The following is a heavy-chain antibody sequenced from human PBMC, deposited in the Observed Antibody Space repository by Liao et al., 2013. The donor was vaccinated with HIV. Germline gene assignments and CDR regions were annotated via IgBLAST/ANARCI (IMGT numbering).Heavy chain of an antibody. D-gene: IGHD3-10*01. CDR1: GVSISTSSSY. Sequence: QLQMQESGPGLVKPSETLSLTCTVSGVSISTSSSYWGWIRQPPGKGLEWIGSAYYTGSTYDNPSLKSRVTISVDTSKNQFSLKLSSVTAADTAVYYCARGQVLXWFGNLLSQYYFDSWGQGTLVAVSS. CDR2: AYYTGST. CDR3: ARGQVLXWFGNLLSQYYFDS. V-gene: IGHV4-39*07. J-gene: IGHJ4*02.